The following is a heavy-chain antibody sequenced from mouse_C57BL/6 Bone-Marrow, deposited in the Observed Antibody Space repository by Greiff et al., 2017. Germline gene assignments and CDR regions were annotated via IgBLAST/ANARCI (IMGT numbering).Heavy chain of an antibody. D-gene: IGHD1-1*01. CDR2: ITPYNGGT. CDR1: GYTFTDYY. V-gene: IGHV1-19*01. CDR3: ARACSSLDWYFDV. J-gene: IGHJ1*03. Sequence: VQLKESGPVLVKPGASVKMSCKASGYTFTDYYMNWVKPSLGKSLEWIGVITPYNGGTSYIQKFKGKATLTVDKSSSTAYLELNSLTSEDSAVYYCARACSSLDWYFDVWGTGTTVTVSS.